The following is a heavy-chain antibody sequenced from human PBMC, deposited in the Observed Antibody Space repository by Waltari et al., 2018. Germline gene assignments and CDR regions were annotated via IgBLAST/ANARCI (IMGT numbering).Heavy chain of an antibody. CDR2: INAGNGNT. Sequence: QVQLVQSGAEVKKPGASVQVSCKASGYTFTSYAMHWVRQAPGQRLEWMGCINAGNGNTKYSQKFQGGVTITRDTSASTAYRELSSLRSEDTAVYYCATESYYYGAGSNFRHWGQGTLVTVSS. D-gene: IGHD3-10*01. J-gene: IGHJ1*01. V-gene: IGHV1-3*01. CDR3: ATESYYYGAGSNFRH. CDR1: GYTFTSYA.